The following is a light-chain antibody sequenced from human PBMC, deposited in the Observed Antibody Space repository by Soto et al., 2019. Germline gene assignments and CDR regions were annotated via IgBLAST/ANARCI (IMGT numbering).Light chain of an antibody. Sequence: QSALTQPASVSGSPGQSITISCTGTSSDVGGYRYVSWYQHHPGKAPKIMIYEVSNRPSGVSNRFSGSKSGNTASLTISGLLVEDEADYYCSSYSSRGTLNVIFGGGTKLTVL. CDR1: SSDVGGYRY. J-gene: IGLJ2*01. CDR2: EVS. CDR3: SSYSSRGTLNVI. V-gene: IGLV2-14*01.